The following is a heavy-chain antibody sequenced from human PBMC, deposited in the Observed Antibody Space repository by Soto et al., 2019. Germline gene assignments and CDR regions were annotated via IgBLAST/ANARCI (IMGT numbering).Heavy chain of an antibody. Sequence: GASVKVSCKASGGTFSSYTISWVRQAPGQGLEWMGRIIPILGIANYAQKFQGRVTITADKSTSTAYMELSSLRSEDTAVYYCVVVVYSSKYYFDYWGQGTLVTVSS. V-gene: IGHV1-69*02. CDR2: IIPILGIA. J-gene: IGHJ4*02. D-gene: IGHD6-13*01. CDR1: GGTFSSYT. CDR3: VVVVYSSKYYFDY.